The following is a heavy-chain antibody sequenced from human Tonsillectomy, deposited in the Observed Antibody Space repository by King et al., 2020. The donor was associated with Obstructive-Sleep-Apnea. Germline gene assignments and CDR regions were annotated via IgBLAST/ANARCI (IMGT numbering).Heavy chain of an antibody. V-gene: IGHV3-23*04. J-gene: IGHJ4*02. CDR1: GFTFSNYA. CDR2: ITGTGVST. Sequence: VQLVESGGGLVQPGGSLRLSCAASGFTFSNYAMTWVRQAPGKGLEWVSAITGTGVSTHYADSVKGRFTNSRDNSKNTLYLQMNSLRAEDTAVYYCAKDLYGDYIEYFDSWGQGTLVTVSS. D-gene: IGHD4-17*01. CDR3: AKDLYGDYIEYFDS.